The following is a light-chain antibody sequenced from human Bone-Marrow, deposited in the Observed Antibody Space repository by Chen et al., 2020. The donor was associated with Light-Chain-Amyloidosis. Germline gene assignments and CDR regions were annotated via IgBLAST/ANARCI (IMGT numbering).Light chain of an antibody. Sequence: QSALTQPASVSGSPGQSITIPCTGSRSDVGGYNFVSWYQHLPGKAPKLLIYDVTNRPSGVSYRFSGSKSGNTASLTVSGLQAEDEADYYCSSYTVSSTWVFGGGTKLTVL. CDR1: RSDVGGYNF. V-gene: IGLV2-14*03. J-gene: IGLJ3*02. CDR2: DVT. CDR3: SSYTVSSTWV.